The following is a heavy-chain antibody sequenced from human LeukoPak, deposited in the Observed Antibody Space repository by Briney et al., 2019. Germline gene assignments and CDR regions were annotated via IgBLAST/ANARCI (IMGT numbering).Heavy chain of an antibody. CDR2: IKQDGRET. D-gene: IGHD2-8*01. CDR3: ARARYCANSVCHIGGGLDV. J-gene: IGHJ6*02. Sequence: PGGSLRLSCAASGYPFVNNWMTWVRQAPGKGLEWVATIKQDGRETYCVDSVKGRFSISRDNARDSMYLQMNILRAEDAAVYYCARARYCANSVCHIGGGLDVWGPGTTVTVSS. V-gene: IGHV3-7*04. CDR1: GYPFVNNW.